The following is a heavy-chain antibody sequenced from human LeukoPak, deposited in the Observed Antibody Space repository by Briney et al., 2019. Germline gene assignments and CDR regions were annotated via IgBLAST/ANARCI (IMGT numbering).Heavy chain of an antibody. V-gene: IGHV4-4*07. CDR3: ARDLAGDCSGGSCYMDV. J-gene: IGHJ6*03. Sequence: PSETLSLTCTVSGGSISSYYWSWIRQPAGKGPEWIGRIYTSGSTNYNPSLKSRVTMSVDTSKNQFSLKLSSVTAADTAVYYCARDLAGDCSGGSCYMDVWGKGTTVTVSS. D-gene: IGHD2-15*01. CDR1: GGSISSYY. CDR2: IYTSGST.